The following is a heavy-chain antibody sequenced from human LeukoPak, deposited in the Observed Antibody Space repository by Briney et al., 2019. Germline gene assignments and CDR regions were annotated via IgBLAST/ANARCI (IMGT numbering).Heavy chain of an antibody. Sequence: GGSLRLSCAASGFTFSSYSMNWVRQAPGKGLEWVSYISHSSSDIYYADSVKGRFSISRDNAKNSLYLEMNSLRDEDTALYYCARDEYCSSTSCTYYGMDVWGQGTTVTVSS. CDR1: GFTFSSYS. CDR2: ISHSSSDI. V-gene: IGHV3-48*02. CDR3: ARDEYCSSTSCTYYGMDV. D-gene: IGHD2-2*01. J-gene: IGHJ6*02.